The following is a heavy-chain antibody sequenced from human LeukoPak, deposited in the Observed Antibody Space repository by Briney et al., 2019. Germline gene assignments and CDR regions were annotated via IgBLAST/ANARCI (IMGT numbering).Heavy chain of an antibody. CDR1: GFSFSNYW. J-gene: IGHJ4*02. D-gene: IGHD4-23*01. Sequence: GGSLRLSCAASGFSFSNYWMTWVRQAPGKGLEWVSYISSSGSTIYYADSVKGRFTISRDNAKNSLYLQMNSLRAEDTAVYYCASSVGPFDYWGQGTLVTVSS. V-gene: IGHV3-48*04. CDR2: ISSSGSTI. CDR3: ASSVGPFDY.